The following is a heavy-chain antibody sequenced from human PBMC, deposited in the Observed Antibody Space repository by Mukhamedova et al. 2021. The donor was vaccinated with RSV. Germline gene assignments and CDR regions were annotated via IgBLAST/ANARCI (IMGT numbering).Heavy chain of an antibody. CDR3: AAELGIVAAATGY. V-gene: IGHV3-7*01. J-gene: IGHJ4*02. CDR2: IKQDGSEK. Sequence: VANIKQDGSEKYYVDSVKGRFTISRDNAKNSLYLQMNSLRAEDTAVYYCAAELGIVAAATGYWGQGTLVTVSS. D-gene: IGHD6-13*01.